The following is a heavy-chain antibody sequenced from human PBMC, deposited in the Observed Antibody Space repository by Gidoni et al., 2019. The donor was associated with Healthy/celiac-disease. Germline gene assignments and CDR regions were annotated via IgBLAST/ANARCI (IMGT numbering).Heavy chain of an antibody. CDR2: IDPSDSYT. Sequence: EVQLVQSGAEVKKPGESLRISCKGSGYSFTSYWISWVRQMPGKGLEWMGRIDPSDSYTNYSPSFQGHVTISADKSISTAYLQWSSLKASDTAMYYCARHGALLRFLEVDWFDPWGQGTLVTVSS. CDR1: GYSFTSYW. J-gene: IGHJ5*02. D-gene: IGHD3-3*01. CDR3: ARHGALLRFLEVDWFDP. V-gene: IGHV5-10-1*03.